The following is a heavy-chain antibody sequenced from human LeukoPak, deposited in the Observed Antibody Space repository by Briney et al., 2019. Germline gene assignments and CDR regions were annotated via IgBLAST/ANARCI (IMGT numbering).Heavy chain of an antibody. CDR1: GYRFTTYW. Sequence: NLGASLQISCKGSGYRFTTYWIGWVRQLPGKGLEWMGIINPGDSDTRYSPSFQGQVTISADKSISTAYLLWSSLKASDTAMYYCARQADTAMVSLDYWGQGTLVTVSS. CDR3: ARQADTAMVSLDY. V-gene: IGHV5-51*01. J-gene: IGHJ4*02. D-gene: IGHD5-18*01. CDR2: INPGDSDT.